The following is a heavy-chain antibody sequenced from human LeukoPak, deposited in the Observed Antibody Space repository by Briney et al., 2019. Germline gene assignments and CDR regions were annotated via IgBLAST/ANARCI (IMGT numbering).Heavy chain of an antibody. CDR3: ARRDYDSYFDY. CDR1: GFTFSDSF. Sequence: GGSLRLSCAASGFTFSDSFMSWIRQAPGKGLQWLAYINGSGTNLYYADAVRGRFTISRDNAKNSLYLQMNSLRAEETAVYYCARRDYDSYFDYWGQGTLVTVSS. D-gene: IGHD4-17*01. V-gene: IGHV3-11*04. J-gene: IGHJ4*02. CDR2: INGSGTNL.